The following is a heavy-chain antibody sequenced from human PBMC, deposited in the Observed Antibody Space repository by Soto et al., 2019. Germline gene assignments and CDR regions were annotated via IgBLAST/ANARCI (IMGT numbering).Heavy chain of an antibody. Sequence: ASVKVSCKASGYTFNSYYMHWVRQAPGQGLEWMGIINPSGGSTSYAQKFQGRVTMTRDTSTSTVYMELSSLRSEDTAVYYCARDFEQWLVPNYYYYGMDVWGQGTTVTVSS. D-gene: IGHD6-19*01. CDR3: ARDFEQWLVPNYYYYGMDV. V-gene: IGHV1-46*02. J-gene: IGHJ6*02. CDR1: GYTFNSYY. CDR2: INPSGGST.